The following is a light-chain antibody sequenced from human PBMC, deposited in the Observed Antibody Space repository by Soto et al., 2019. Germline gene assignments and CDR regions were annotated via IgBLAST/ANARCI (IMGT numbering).Light chain of an antibody. J-gene: IGKJ1*01. CDR1: QSVGTN. CDR3: QEYNNWPTWT. V-gene: IGKV3-15*01. Sequence: IVMTQSPDSLSLSPGERTTLSCRASQSVGTNLAWYQQKPRQAPRLLIYAASTRATGLPARFSGSGSGTDFTLTISSLQSEDFAVYYCQEYNNWPTWTFGQGT. CDR2: AAS.